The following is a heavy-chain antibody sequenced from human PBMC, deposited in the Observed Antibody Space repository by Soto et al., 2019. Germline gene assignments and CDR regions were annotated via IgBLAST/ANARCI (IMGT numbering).Heavy chain of an antibody. Sequence: EVQLVESGGVVVQPGGSLRLSCAASGFSFDAYSMHWIRQIPGKGLEWVSLITSDGGTTYYADSVKGRFAISRDNSKSSLFLHLNSLRTEDTAFYYCAKDRSLRYTDSDFDDWGQGTLVTVSS. CDR3: AKDRSLRYTDSDFDD. V-gene: IGHV3-43*01. CDR2: ITSDGGTT. CDR1: GFSFDAYS. D-gene: IGHD3-16*02. J-gene: IGHJ4*02.